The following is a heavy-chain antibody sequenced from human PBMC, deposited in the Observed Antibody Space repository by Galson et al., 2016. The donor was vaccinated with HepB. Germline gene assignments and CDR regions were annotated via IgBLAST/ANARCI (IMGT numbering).Heavy chain of an antibody. V-gene: IGHV3-30*04. CDR1: GFIFSTYA. CDR2: ISYDGSKT. CDR3: AGGGYGSGSYFDY. J-gene: IGHJ4*02. Sequence: SLRLSCAASGFIFSTYAMHWVRQAPGKGLEWVAVISYDGSKTNYVDSVKGRFTISRDNSKKTLYLEMNRLRAEDTAVYYCAGGGYGSGSYFDYWGQGTLVTVSS. D-gene: IGHD3-10*01.